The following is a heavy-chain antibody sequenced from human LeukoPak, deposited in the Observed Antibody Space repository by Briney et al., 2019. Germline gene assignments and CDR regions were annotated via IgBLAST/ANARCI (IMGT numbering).Heavy chain of an antibody. Sequence: GASVKVSCKASGYTFTGYYMHWVRQAPGQGLEWMGWINPNSGGTNYAQKFQGRVTMTRDTSISTAYMELSRLRSDDTAVYYCASFSSGSYQDTSDYWGQGTLVTVSS. CDR1: GYTFTGYY. CDR2: INPNSGGT. J-gene: IGHJ4*02. V-gene: IGHV1-2*02. D-gene: IGHD1-26*01. CDR3: ASFSSGSYQDTSDY.